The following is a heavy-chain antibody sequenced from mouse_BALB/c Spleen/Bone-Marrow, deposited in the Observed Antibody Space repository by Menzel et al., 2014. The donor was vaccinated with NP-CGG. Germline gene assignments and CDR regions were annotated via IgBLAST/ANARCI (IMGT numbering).Heavy chain of an antibody. V-gene: IGHV14-3*02. Sequence: EVQLQQSGAELVKPGASVKLSCTASGSNIKDTYMHWVKQRPEQGLEWIGRIDPANGNTKYDPKFQGKATITADTSSNTAYLQLSSLTSEDTAVYYGANYDYGWYFDVWGAGTTVTVSS. D-gene: IGHD2-4*01. CDR1: GSNIKDTY. J-gene: IGHJ1*01. CDR2: IDPANGNT. CDR3: ANYDYGWYFDV.